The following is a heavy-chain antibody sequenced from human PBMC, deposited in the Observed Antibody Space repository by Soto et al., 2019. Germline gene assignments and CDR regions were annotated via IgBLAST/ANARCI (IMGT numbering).Heavy chain of an antibody. V-gene: IGHV1-18*04. CDR3: ARVNYYDSSRNWFDP. D-gene: IGHD3-22*01. Sequence: ASVKVSCKASGYTFSSYGITWVRQAPGQGLEWMGWISAYDGNTNYAQKFQDRVIMTTDTSTRTAYMDLRSLRSDDTAVYYCARVNYYDSSRNWFDPWGQGTLGTAPQ. J-gene: IGHJ5*02. CDR2: ISAYDGNT. CDR1: GYTFSSYG.